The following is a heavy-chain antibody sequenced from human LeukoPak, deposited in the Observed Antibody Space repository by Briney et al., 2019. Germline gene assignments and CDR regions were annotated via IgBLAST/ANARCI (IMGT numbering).Heavy chain of an antibody. CDR2: IYYSGST. V-gene: IGHV4-59*01. D-gene: IGHD2/OR15-2a*01. Sequence: SETLSLTCSVSGGPLTSYYWSWIRQPPEKGLEWIGYIYYSGSTNYNPSLKSRVTISVDTSKNQFSLNLNFVTAADTAVYYCARELKVGNTGYYFDYWGQGTLVTVSS. J-gene: IGHJ4*02. CDR3: ARELKVGNTGYYFDY. CDR1: GGPLTSYY.